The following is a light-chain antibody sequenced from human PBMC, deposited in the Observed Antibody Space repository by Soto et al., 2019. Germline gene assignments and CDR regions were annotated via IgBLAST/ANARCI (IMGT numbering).Light chain of an antibody. Sequence: QSALTQPASVSGAPGQSITIYFTGTSSDVGSYNRVSWYQQHPGTAPKLMIYEDNKRASGVSNRFSGSTSGITASLTISVLQAEDEADYYCCSYAGSSTLVFGGGTKLTVL. CDR3: CSYAGSSTLV. J-gene: IGLJ3*02. V-gene: IGLV2-23*01. CDR1: SSDVGSYNR. CDR2: EDN.